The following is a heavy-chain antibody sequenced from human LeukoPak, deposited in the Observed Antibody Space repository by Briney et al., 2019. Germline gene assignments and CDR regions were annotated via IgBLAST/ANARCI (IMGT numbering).Heavy chain of an antibody. CDR3: VRGDYYDSSGYYYRYFQH. J-gene: IGHJ1*01. CDR1: GFTFSSYA. V-gene: IGHV3-64D*06. CDR2: ISSNGGST. Sequence: GGSLRLSCSASGFTFSSYAMHWVRQAPGKGLEYVSAISSNGGSTYYADTVKGRFTISRDNSKNTLYLQMSSLRAEDTAVYYCVRGDYYDSSGYYYRYFQHWGQGTLVTVSS. D-gene: IGHD3-22*01.